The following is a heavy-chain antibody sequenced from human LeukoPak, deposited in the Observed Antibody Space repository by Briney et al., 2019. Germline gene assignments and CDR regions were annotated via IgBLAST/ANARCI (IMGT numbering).Heavy chain of an antibody. CDR2: IHRGGNT. CDR3: ARDPGYGLGVDYGDY. D-gene: IGHD3-10*01. CDR1: GFTVSGNY. Sequence: GGSLRLSCAASGFTVSGNYMSWVRQAPGKGLEWLSVIHRGGNTYYADSVKGRFTISRDSSKDTVFLQMDSLRAEDTAVYYCARDPGYGLGVDYGDYWGQGTLVTVSS. V-gene: IGHV3-66*01. J-gene: IGHJ4*02.